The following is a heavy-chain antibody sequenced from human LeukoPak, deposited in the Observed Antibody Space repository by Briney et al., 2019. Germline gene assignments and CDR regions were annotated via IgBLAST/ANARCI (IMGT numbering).Heavy chain of an antibody. J-gene: IGHJ4*02. CDR2: ISGSGGST. Sequence: GGSLRLSCAASGFTFSSYAMSWVRQAPGKGLEWVSAISGSGGSTYYADSVKGRFTISRDNSKNTLYLQMNSLRAEDTAVYYCAKEGITMIVVVITREDYHFDYWGQGTLVTVSS. V-gene: IGHV3-23*01. CDR1: GFTFSSYA. D-gene: IGHD3-22*01. CDR3: AKEGITMIVVVITREDYHFDY.